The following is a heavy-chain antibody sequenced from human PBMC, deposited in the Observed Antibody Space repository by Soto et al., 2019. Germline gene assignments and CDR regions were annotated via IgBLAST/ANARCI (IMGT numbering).Heavy chain of an antibody. J-gene: IGHJ4*02. Sequence: PSETLSLTCTVSGGSISSSSYYWGWIRQPPGKGLEWIGSIYYSGSTYYNPSLKSRVTISVDTSKNQFSLKLSSVTAADTAVYYCARQGRKYYGDYRKFEDWGQGTLVTVSS. D-gene: IGHD4-17*01. CDR3: ARQGRKYYGDYRKFED. V-gene: IGHV4-39*01. CDR2: IYYSGST. CDR1: GGSISSSSYY.